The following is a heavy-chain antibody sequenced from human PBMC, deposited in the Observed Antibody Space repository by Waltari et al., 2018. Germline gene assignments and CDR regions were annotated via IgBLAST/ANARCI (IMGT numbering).Heavy chain of an antibody. CDR2: IDTSGST. D-gene: IGHD1-26*01. V-gene: IGHV4-61*02. CDR1: GGSISSGSYY. CDR3: ARREDSGSYRRAFDI. Sequence: QVQLQESGPGLVKPSQTLSLTCTVSGGSISSGSYYWSWIRQPAGKGLEWIGRIDTSGSTNYNPSLKSRVTISVDTSKNQFSLKLSSVTAADTAVYYCARREDSGSYRRAFDIWGQGTMVTVSS. J-gene: IGHJ3*02.